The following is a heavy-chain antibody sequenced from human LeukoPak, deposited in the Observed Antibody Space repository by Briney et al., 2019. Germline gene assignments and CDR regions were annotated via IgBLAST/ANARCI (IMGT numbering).Heavy chain of an antibody. CDR1: GGSIGSYY. CDR3: AREDPQTTVPEGLDV. Sequence: PSEAPSLTCAVSGGSIGSYYWSWLRQTPGRGLEWIGYIYYSGTTNYNPSLKSRVTISVDTSKNQFSLKLTSVTAADTAVYYCAREDPQTTVPEGLDVWGQGTTVTVSS. V-gene: IGHV4-59*01. D-gene: IGHD4-17*01. CDR2: IYYSGTT. J-gene: IGHJ6*02.